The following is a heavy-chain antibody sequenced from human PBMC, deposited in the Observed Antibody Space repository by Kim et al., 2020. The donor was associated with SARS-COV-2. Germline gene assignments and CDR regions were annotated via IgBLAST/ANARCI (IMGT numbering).Heavy chain of an antibody. D-gene: IGHD3-16*01. Sequence: SETLSLTCAVYGGSFSGYYWSWIRQPPGKGLEWIGEINHSGSTNYNPSLKSRVTISVDTSKNQFSLKLSSVTAADTAVYYCARGSNRSDYVLDYWGQGTLVTVSS. CDR2: INHSGST. CDR1: GGSFSGYY. V-gene: IGHV4-34*01. J-gene: IGHJ4*02. CDR3: ARGSNRSDYVLDY.